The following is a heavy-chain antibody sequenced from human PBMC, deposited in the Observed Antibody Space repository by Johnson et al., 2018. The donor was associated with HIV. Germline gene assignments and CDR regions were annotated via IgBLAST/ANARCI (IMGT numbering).Heavy chain of an antibody. V-gene: IGHV3-30*04. CDR2: ISYDGSNK. D-gene: IGHD6-6*01. CDR3: ARDRGAGSSGAFDI. Sequence: QVQLVESGGGVVQPGRSLRLSCAASGFTFSSYAMHWVRQAPGKGLEWVAVISYDGSNKYYADSVTGRFTISRDNSKNTLYLQMNSLRAEDTAVYYCARDRGAGSSGAFDIWGQGTMVTGSS. J-gene: IGHJ3*02. CDR1: GFTFSSYA.